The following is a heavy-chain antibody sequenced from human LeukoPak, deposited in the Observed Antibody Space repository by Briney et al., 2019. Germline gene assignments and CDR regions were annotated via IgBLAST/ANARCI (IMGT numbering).Heavy chain of an antibody. Sequence: SETLCLTCTVSGGSISSSSYYWGWIRQPPGKGLEWIRSIYYSGSTHYNPSLKSRVTISVDTSKNQFSLKLSSVTAADTAVYYCARDLSGSGEPGWFDPWGQGTLVTVSS. CDR3: ARDLSGSGEPGWFDP. J-gene: IGHJ5*02. V-gene: IGHV4-39*07. CDR1: GGSISSSSYY. D-gene: IGHD2-15*01. CDR2: IYYSGST.